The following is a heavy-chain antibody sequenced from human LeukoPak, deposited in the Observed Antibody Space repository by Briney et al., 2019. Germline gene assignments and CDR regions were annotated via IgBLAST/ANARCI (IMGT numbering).Heavy chain of an antibody. D-gene: IGHD6-6*01. J-gene: IGHJ4*02. CDR3: ARTAARRFDY. V-gene: IGHV1-2*06. CDR1: GYTFTGYY. Sequence: GASVKVSCKAFGYTFTGYYMHWVRQAPGQGLEWMGRINPNSGGTNYAQKFQGRVTMTRDTSISTVYMELSSLRSDDTAVYYCARTAARRFDYWGQGTLVTVSS. CDR2: INPNSGGT.